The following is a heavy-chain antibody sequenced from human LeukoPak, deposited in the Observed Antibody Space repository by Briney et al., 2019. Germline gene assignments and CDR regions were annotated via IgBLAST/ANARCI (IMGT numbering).Heavy chain of an antibody. J-gene: IGHJ4*02. CDR1: GGSMSSYY. V-gene: IGHV4-59*08. CDR3: AIQADYYDSSGYYKNFDY. D-gene: IGHD3-22*01. CDR2: IYYSGST. Sequence: SETLSLTCTVSGGSMSSYYWSWIRQPPGKGLEWIGYIYYSGSTNYNPSLKSRVTISVDTSKNQFSLKLSSVTAADTAVYYCAIQADYYDSSGYYKNFDYWGQGTLVTVSS.